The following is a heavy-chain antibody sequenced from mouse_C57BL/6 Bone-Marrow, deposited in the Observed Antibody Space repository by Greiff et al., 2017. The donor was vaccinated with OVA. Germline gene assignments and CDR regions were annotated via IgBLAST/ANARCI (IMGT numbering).Heavy chain of an antibody. CDR1: GYAFSSSW. CDR2: IYPGDGDT. J-gene: IGHJ1*03. V-gene: IGHV1-82*01. CDR3: ARSPLRGGHFDV. Sequence: QVQLKESGPELVKPGASVKISCKASGYAFSSSWMNWVKQRPGKGLEWIGRIYPGDGDTNYNGKFKGKATLTADKSSSTAYMQLSSLTSEDSAVYFCARSPLRGGHFDVWGTGTTVTVSS. D-gene: IGHD1-1*01.